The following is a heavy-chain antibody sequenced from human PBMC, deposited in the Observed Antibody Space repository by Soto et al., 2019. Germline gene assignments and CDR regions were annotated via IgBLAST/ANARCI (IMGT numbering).Heavy chain of an antibody. J-gene: IGHJ3*01. CDR2: MNPNSGNT. D-gene: IGHD3-3*01. V-gene: IGHV1-8*02. Sequence: ASVKVSCKASGYTFTSYAMHWVRQAPGQRLEWMGWMNPNSGNTGYAQKFQGRVTMTRNTSISTAYMELSSLRSEVTAVYYCARLEVGGDAFDLWGQGTMVTVSS. CDR1: GYTFTSYA. CDR3: ARLEVGGDAFDL.